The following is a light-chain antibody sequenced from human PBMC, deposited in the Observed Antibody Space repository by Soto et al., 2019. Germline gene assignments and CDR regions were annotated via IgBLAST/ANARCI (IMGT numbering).Light chain of an antibody. CDR3: QQSYSTPYT. J-gene: IGKJ5*01. CDR1: PSISSY. Sequence: DIQMTQSPSSLSASVGDRVTITCRASPSISSYLNWYQQKPGKAPKLLIYAASSLQSGVPSRCGGSGAGTDFTLTISSLQPEYFATYYCQQSYSTPYTFGQGTRLEI. CDR2: AAS. V-gene: IGKV1-39*01.